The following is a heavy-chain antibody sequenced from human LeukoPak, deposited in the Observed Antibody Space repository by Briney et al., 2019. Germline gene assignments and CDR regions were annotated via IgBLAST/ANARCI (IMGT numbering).Heavy chain of an antibody. D-gene: IGHD3-3*01. CDR2: IYHSGST. J-gene: IGHJ6*02. V-gene: IGHV4-30-2*01. CDR1: GGSISSGGYS. Sequence: SETLSLTCAVSGGSISSGGYSWSWLRQPPGKGLEWIGYIYHSGSTYYNPSLKSRVTISVDRSKNQFSLKLSSVTAADTAVYYCARGRAQGYDFWSGYLDGFLDGMDVWGQGTTVTVSS. CDR3: ARGRAQGYDFWSGYLDGFLDGMDV.